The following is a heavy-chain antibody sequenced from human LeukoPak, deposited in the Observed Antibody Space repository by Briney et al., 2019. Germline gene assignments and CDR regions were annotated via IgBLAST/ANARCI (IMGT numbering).Heavy chain of an antibody. D-gene: IGHD3-22*01. CDR3: ARWSYDSSGYSFDY. V-gene: IGHV4-34*01. Sequence: SETLSLTCAVYGGSFSGYYWSWIRQPPGKGLEWIGEINHSGSTNYNPSLKSRVTISVDTSKNQFSLKLSSVTAADTAVYYCARWSYDSSGYSFDYWGQGTLVTVSS. J-gene: IGHJ4*02. CDR2: INHSGST. CDR1: GGSFSGYY.